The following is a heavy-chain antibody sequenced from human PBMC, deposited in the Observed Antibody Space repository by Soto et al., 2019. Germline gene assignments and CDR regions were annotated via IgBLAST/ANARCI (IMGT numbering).Heavy chain of an antibody. CDR3: AREVYGGEAPCDC. CDR1: GFTFRSHG. D-gene: IGHD2-21*01. J-gene: IGHJ4*02. CDR2: IWYDGSHQ. Sequence: QVKLVESGGGVVQPGRSLRLSCAASGFTFRSHGMHWVRQAPGKGLEWVAVIWYDGSHQYYGDSVKGRFTISRDNSKNTLSRQMNSLRAEDTAIYYCAREVYGGEAPCDCWGQGTLVTVSS. V-gene: IGHV3-33*01.